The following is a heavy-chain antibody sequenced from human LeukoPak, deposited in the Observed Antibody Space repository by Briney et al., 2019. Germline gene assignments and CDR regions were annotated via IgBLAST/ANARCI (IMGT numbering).Heavy chain of an antibody. CDR2: ISSSSSYI. D-gene: IGHD4-11*01. CDR3: ARDLGVTTPPFDY. V-gene: IGHV3-21*01. CDR1: GVTFSSYS. Sequence: GGSLRLSCAASGVTFSSYSMNWVRQAPGKGLEWVSSISSSSSYIYYADSVKGRFTISRDNAKNSLYLQMNSPRAEDTAVYYCARDLGVTTPPFDYWGQGTLVTVSS. J-gene: IGHJ4*02.